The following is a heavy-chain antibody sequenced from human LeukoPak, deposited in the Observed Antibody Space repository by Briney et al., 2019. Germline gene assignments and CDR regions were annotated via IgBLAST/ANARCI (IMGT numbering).Heavy chain of an antibody. CDR1: GFTFSSYG. J-gene: IGHJ6*02. CDR3: AKGVVGVTIFGVARAYYYGMDV. D-gene: IGHD3-3*01. V-gene: IGHV3-30*18. CDR2: ISYDGSNK. Sequence: PGGSLRLSCAASGFTFSSYGMHWVRQAPGKGLEWVAVISYDGSNKYYADSVKGRFTISRDNSKNTLYLQMNSLRAEDTAVYYCAKGVVGVTIFGVARAYYYGMDVWGQGTTVTVSS.